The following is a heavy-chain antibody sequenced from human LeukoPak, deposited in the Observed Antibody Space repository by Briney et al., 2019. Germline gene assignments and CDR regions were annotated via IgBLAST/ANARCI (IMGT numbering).Heavy chain of an antibody. D-gene: IGHD6-19*01. CDR2: LDGSGGYT. CDR3: ASRRAGGWPFES. Sequence: TGGSLRLSCTASGFTFSSFGMSWVRQAPGQGLEWVSSLDGSGGYTYHADSVKGRFTISRDNSKNTLYLQMNSLRAEDTASYYCASRRAGGWPFESWGQGTLVTVSS. CDR1: GFTFSSFG. V-gene: IGHV3-23*01. J-gene: IGHJ4*02.